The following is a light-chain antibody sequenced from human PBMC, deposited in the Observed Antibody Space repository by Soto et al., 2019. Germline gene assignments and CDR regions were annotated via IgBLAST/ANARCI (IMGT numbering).Light chain of an antibody. V-gene: IGKV3-15*01. J-gene: IGKJ1*01. Sequence: EIVMTQSPATLSVSPGERATLSCRASQSVSSNLAWYQQKPGQGPRLLMYGASTRATGIPDRFSGSGSGTEFTLTISSLQSEDFAVYYCQQHNNWPPWTFGQGTKVEIK. CDR3: QQHNNWPPWT. CDR1: QSVSSN. CDR2: GAS.